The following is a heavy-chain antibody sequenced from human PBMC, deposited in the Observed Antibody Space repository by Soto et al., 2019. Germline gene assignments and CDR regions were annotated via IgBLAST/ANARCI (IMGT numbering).Heavy chain of an antibody. J-gene: IGHJ5*02. Sequence: SQTLSLTCAISGDSVSSNSAAWNWIRQSPSRGLEWLGRTYYRSKWYNDYAVSVKSRITINPDTSKNQFSLQLNSVTPEDTAVYYCARADPRRITMVRGVIIVYWFDPRGQGTLVTVSS. CDR1: GDSVSSNSAA. D-gene: IGHD3-10*01. CDR3: ARADPRRITMVRGVIIVYWFDP. V-gene: IGHV6-1*01. CDR2: TYYRSKWYN.